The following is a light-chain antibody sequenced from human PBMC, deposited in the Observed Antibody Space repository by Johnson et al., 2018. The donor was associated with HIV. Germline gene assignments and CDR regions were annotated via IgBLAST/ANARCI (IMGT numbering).Light chain of an antibody. Sequence: QSVLTQPPSVSAAPGQKVTISCSGSSSNIGNNYVSWYKQLPGTAPKLLIYDNNKRPSGIPDRFSGSKSGTSATLGITGLQTGDEADYYCGTWDSGLSGGLYLFGPGTKVTVL. V-gene: IGLV1-51*01. CDR1: SSNIGNNY. CDR3: GTWDSGLSGGLYL. CDR2: DNN. J-gene: IGLJ1*01.